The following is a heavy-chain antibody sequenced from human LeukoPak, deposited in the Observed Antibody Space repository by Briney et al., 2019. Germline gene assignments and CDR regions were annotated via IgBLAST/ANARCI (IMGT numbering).Heavy chain of an antibody. CDR3: TVDTAMVDHY. J-gene: IGHJ4*02. V-gene: IGHV3-23*01. Sequence: GGSLRLSCAASGFIFSNYAMTWVRHTPGRGLEWVSSISGSAGSTYYIDSVKGRFTISRDNAKNTLYLQMNSLRAEDTAVYYCTVDTAMVDHYWGQGTLVTVSS. CDR1: GFIFSNYA. D-gene: IGHD5-18*01. CDR2: ISGSAGST.